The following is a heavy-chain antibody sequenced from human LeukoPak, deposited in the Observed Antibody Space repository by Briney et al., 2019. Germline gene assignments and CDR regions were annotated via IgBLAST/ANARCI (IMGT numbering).Heavy chain of an antibody. D-gene: IGHD3-3*01. CDR1: GFTFSSYG. CDR3: ATTLTIFGASTGWFDP. CDR2: IPYDGNNK. V-gene: IGHV3-30*02. Sequence: GGSQRLSCAASGFTFSSYGMHWVRQAPGKGLEWVAFIPYDGNNKYYADSVKGRFTISRDNSKNTLCLQMNSLRAEDTAVYYCATTLTIFGASTGWFDPWGQGTLVTVSS. J-gene: IGHJ5*02.